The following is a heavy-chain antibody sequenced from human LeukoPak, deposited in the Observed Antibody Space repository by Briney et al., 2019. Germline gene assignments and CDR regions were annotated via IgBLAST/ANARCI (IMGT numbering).Heavy chain of an antibody. D-gene: IGHD3-3*01. V-gene: IGHV4-31*03. Sequence: PSQTLSLTCTVSGGSISSGGYYWSWIPQHPGKGLEWIGNICYSGSTYYNPSLKSRVTISVDTSKTQFSLKLSSVTAADPTVYYCASNIPYYYFWSGYWGTYYMDVWGKGTTVIVS. J-gene: IGHJ6*03. CDR1: GGSISSGGYY. CDR3: ASNIPYYYFWSGYWGTYYMDV. CDR2: ICYSGST.